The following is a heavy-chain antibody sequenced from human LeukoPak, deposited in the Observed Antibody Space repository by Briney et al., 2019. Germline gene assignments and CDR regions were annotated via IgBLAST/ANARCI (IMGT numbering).Heavy chain of an antibody. CDR2: IWYDGSDK. CDR1: GFNFRSYG. CDR3: ARDLGSSGFFDY. D-gene: IGHD6-19*01. Sequence: GGSLRLSCVASGFNFRSYGMHWVRQAPGKGLEWVAIIWYDGSDKYYADSVKGRFTISRDNSRKTLYLQMNSLRAEDTAVYYCARDLGSSGFFDYWGQGTLVTVS. V-gene: IGHV3-33*01. J-gene: IGHJ4*02.